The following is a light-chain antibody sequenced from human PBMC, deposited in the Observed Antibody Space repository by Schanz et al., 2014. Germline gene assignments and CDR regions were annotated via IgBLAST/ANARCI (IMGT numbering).Light chain of an antibody. J-gene: IGKJ1*01. V-gene: IGKV3-20*01. CDR3: QQYGDSRGT. CDR2: GAS. Sequence: EIVLTQSPATLSVSPGERATLSCRASQSVSSSYLAWYQQKPGQAPRLLIYGASSRATGIPDRFSGSGSGTDFTLTISRLEPEDFAVYYCQQYGDSRGTFGQGTKVEIK. CDR1: QSVSSSY.